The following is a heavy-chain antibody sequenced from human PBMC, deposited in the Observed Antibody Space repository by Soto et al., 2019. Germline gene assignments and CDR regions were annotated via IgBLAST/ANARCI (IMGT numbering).Heavy chain of an antibody. Sequence: EVQLVESGGGLVKPGESLRLSCVVSDFNFNDAWMNWVRQAPGKGLEWAGHIKSKSDGGTTDYAAPVKGRFIISRDDSKNTLYLQMNSLGAEDTAVYYCATAPGYWASAPFDYWGQGTRVTVSS. CDR2: IKSKSDGGTT. CDR3: ATAPGYWASAPFDY. V-gene: IGHV3-15*07. D-gene: IGHD6-25*01. CDR1: DFNFNDAW. J-gene: IGHJ4*02.